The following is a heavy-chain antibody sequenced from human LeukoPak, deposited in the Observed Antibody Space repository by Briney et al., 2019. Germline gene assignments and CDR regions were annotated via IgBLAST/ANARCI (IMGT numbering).Heavy chain of an antibody. Sequence: GGSLRLSCAASGFTVSSNYMDWVRQAPGKGLEWVGRTRNKANSYTTEYAASVKGRFTISRDDSKNSLYLQMNSLKTEDTAVYYCARGRWELDAFDIWGQGTMVTVSS. CDR1: GFTVSSNY. D-gene: IGHD4-23*01. V-gene: IGHV3-72*01. J-gene: IGHJ3*02. CDR3: ARGRWELDAFDI. CDR2: TRNKANSYTT.